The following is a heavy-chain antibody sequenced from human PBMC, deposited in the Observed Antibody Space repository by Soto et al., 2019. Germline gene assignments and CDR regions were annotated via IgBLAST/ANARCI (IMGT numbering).Heavy chain of an antibody. V-gene: IGHV2-5*01. CDR1: GSPLNTRKLG. CDR3: AHRPSVCYLFDI. Sequence: QIVAKNGSSRGSPLNTRKLGVGWIRPPPGKALEWLALIYWNDDKRYSPSLTARLTITKDTSKNQVVLTMTNMDPVDTATYYCAHRPSVCYLFDIWGQGTLGT. D-gene: IGHD6-19*01. CDR2: IYWNDDK. J-gene: IGHJ4*02.